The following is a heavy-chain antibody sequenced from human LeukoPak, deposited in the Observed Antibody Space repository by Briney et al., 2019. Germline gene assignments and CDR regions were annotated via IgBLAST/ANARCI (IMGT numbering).Heavy chain of an antibody. J-gene: IGHJ4*02. D-gene: IGHD3-10*01. CDR3: AKDGYGSGSYSQYFDY. Sequence: GGSLRLSCAASGFTFSSYAMSWVRQAPGKGLEWVSAISGSGGSTYYADSVKGRFTISRDISKNTLYLQMNSLRAEETAIYYCAKDGYGSGSYSQYFDYWGQGTLVTVSS. CDR1: GFTFSSYA. V-gene: IGHV3-23*01. CDR2: ISGSGGST.